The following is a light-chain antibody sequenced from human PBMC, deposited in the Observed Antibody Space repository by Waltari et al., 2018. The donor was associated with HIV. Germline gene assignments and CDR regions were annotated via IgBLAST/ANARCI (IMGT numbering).Light chain of an antibody. CDR3: SSYTTSSTLV. V-gene: IGLV2-14*01. CDR2: EVT. CDR1: SSDVGGYNY. Sequence: QSALPQPASVSGSPGQSLTISSPGTSSDVGGYNYVSWYQQHPGKAPKRMIYEVTNRPSGVSSRFSGSKSGNTASLTISGLQAEDEGDYYCSSYTTSSTLVFGGGTKLTVL. J-gene: IGLJ3*02.